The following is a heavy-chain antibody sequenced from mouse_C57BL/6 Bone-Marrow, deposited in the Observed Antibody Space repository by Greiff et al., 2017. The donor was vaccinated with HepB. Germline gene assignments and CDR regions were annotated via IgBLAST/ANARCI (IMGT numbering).Heavy chain of an antibody. D-gene: IGHD2-1*01. CDR1: GFNIKDDY. CDR3: TNCNPYYYAMDY. Sequence: VQLQQSGAELVRPGASVKLSCTASGFNIKDDYMHWVKQRPEQGLEWIGWIDPENGDTEYASKFQGKATIAADKSSNTAYLQLSSLTSEDTAVYYCTNCNPYYYAMDYWCQGTSVTVSA. CDR2: IDPENGDT. V-gene: IGHV14-4*01. J-gene: IGHJ4*01.